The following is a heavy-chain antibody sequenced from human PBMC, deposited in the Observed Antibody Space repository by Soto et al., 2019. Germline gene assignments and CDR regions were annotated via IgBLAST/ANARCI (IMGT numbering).Heavy chain of an antibody. CDR3: ARSFDAAGMRGLWD. V-gene: IGHV3-48*03. Sequence: PGGSLRLSCAASGFTFSSYEMNWVRQAPGKGLEWVSYISSSGSTIYYADSVKGRFTISRDNAKNSLYLQMNSLRAEDTAVYYCARSFDAAGMRGLWDWGQGTLVTVSS. J-gene: IGHJ4*02. CDR2: ISSSGSTI. CDR1: GFTFSSYE. D-gene: IGHD6-13*01.